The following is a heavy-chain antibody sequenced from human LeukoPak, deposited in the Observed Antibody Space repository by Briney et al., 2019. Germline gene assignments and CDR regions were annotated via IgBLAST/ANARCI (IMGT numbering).Heavy chain of an antibody. V-gene: IGHV3-74*01. Sequence: GGSLRLSCAASGFTFSSYWMHWVRRAPGKGLVWVSRVNTDGSTPNYADSVKGRFTISRDNAKNTLYLQMNSLRAEDTAVYYCARDRGSYSDYWGQGTLVTVSS. CDR2: VNTDGSTP. CDR1: GFTFSSYW. J-gene: IGHJ4*02. CDR3: ARDRGSYSDY. D-gene: IGHD3-16*01.